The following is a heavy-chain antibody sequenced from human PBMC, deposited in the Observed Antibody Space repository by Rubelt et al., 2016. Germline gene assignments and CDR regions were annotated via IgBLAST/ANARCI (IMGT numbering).Heavy chain of an antibody. CDR1: GGSFSGYY. CDR2: INHSGST. D-gene: IGHD3-22*01. CDR3: ARLIPYYYDSSGYFDY. V-gene: IGHV4-34*01. Sequence: QVQLQQWGAGLLKPSETLSLTCAVYGGSFSGYYWSWIRQPPGKGLEWIGEINHSGSTNYNPSLKSRVTISVDTSKNQFSLKLSSVTAADTAVYYCARLIPYYYDSSGYFDYWGQGTLVTVSS. J-gene: IGHJ4*02.